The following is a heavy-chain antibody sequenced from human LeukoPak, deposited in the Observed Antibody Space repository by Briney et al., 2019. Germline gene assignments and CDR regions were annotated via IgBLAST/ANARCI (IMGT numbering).Heavy chain of an antibody. V-gene: IGHV3-23*01. CDR1: GFTFSIYG. D-gene: IGHD1/OR15-1a*01. Sequence: PGGSLRLSCAASGFTFSIYGMSWVRQAPGRGLEWVSAMSGSGGSTYYADSVKGRFTISRDNSKNTLYLQMNSLRAEDTAVYYCAKVRANRFASFDYWGQGTLVTVSS. J-gene: IGHJ4*02. CDR2: MSGSGGST. CDR3: AKVRANRFASFDY.